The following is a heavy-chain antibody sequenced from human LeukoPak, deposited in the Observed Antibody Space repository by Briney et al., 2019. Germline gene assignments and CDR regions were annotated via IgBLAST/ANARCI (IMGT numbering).Heavy chain of an antibody. CDR1: GGSFSGYY. Sequence: SETLSLTCAVYGGSFSGYYWSWIRQPPGKGLEWIGEINHSGSTNYNPSLKSRVTISVDTSKNQFSLKLSSVTAADTAVYYCARGSLTHYYESSGYFDYWGQGTLVTVSS. CDR3: ARGSLTHYYESSGYFDY. J-gene: IGHJ4*02. CDR2: INHSGST. V-gene: IGHV4-34*01. D-gene: IGHD3-22*01.